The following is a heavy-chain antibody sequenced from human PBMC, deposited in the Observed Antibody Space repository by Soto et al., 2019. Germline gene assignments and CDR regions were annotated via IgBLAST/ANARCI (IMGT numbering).Heavy chain of an antibody. V-gene: IGHV3-53*01. Sequence: WWSLRLSCSASVFTVSSNYMSWLRQAPGKGLEWVSVIYSGGSTYYAGSVKGRFTISRDNSKNTLYLQMNSLRAEGTAVYYCASHTYYDFWSGYSDAFDIWGQGTMVTVSS. CDR2: IYSGGST. D-gene: IGHD3-3*01. J-gene: IGHJ3*02. CDR1: VFTVSSNY. CDR3: ASHTYYDFWSGYSDAFDI.